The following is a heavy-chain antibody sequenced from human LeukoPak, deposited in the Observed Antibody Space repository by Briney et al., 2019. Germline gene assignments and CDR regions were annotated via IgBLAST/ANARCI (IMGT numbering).Heavy chain of an antibody. CDR2: IKSKTDGGTT. CDR3: TTDSRDGYNFGRHFDY. J-gene: IGHJ4*02. D-gene: IGHD5-24*01. CDR1: GFTFSNAW. Sequence: GGSLRLSCAASGFTFSNAWMSWVRQAPGKGLEWVGRIKSKTDGGTTDYAAPVKGRLTISRDDSKNTLYLQMNSLTTEDTAVYYCTTDSRDGYNFGRHFDYWGQGTLVTVSS. V-gene: IGHV3-15*01.